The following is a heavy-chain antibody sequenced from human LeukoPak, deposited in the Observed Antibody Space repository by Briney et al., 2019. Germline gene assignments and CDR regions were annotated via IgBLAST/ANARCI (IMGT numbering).Heavy chain of an antibody. V-gene: IGHV3-21*01. CDR1: GFNFGSHS. CDR2: IISSGSYI. D-gene: IGHD2-15*01. CDR3: TRDFGGYCSGGSCYSGWSDY. J-gene: IGHJ4*02. Sequence: GGSLRLSCAASGFNFGSHSMNWVRQAPGKGLEWVSSIISSGSYIYYADSVKGRFTISRDNAKNSLFLQMNSLRAEDTAVYYCTRDFGGYCSGGSCYSGWSDYRGQGTLVTVSS.